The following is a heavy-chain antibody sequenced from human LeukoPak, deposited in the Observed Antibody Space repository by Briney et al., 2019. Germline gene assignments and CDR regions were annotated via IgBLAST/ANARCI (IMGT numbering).Heavy chain of an antibody. Sequence: ASVKVSCKASGYTFTGYYMHWVRQAPGQGLEWMGWINPNSGGTNYAQKFQGRVTLTRDTSISTAYMELSRLRSDDTAVYYCARSGDLLLENWFDPWGQGTLVTVSS. J-gene: IGHJ5*02. D-gene: IGHD1-1*01. CDR2: INPNSGGT. CDR3: ARSGDLLLENWFDP. V-gene: IGHV1-2*02. CDR1: GYTFTGYY.